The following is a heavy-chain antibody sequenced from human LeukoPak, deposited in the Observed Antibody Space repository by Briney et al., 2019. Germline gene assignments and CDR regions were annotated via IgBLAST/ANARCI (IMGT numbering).Heavy chain of an antibody. Sequence: PGGSLRLSCAASGFTFRNYWMHWVRQAPGKGLVWVSRTNIDGSTSTYADSVQGRFSISRDNAKNTLYLQMNSLRGDDTAVYYCAKEGAVLGEYYYYMDVWGEGTTVTVSS. D-gene: IGHD3-16*01. CDR1: GFTFRNYW. V-gene: IGHV3-74*01. J-gene: IGHJ6*03. CDR3: AKEGAVLGEYYYYMDV. CDR2: TNIDGSTS.